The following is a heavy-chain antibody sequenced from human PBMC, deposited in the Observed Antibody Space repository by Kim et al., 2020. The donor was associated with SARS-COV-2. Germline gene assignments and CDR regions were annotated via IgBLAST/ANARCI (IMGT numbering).Heavy chain of an antibody. CDR1: GGTFNSFA. CDR2: IIPSLGIP. V-gene: IGHV1-69*04. CDR3: ARDEGVRDDLEDY. Sequence: SVKVSCKASGGTFNSFAFSWVRQAPGQGLEWMGRIIPSLGIPDYAKKFQDRLTITADTSTGTAYMELTSLGFEDTAVYYCARDEGVRDDLEDYWGQGTLVTVSS. J-gene: IGHJ4*02. D-gene: IGHD2-21*01.